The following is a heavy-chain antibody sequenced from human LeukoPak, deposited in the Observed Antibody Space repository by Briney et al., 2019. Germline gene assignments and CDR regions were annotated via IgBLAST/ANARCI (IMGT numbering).Heavy chain of an antibody. D-gene: IGHD3-16*01. J-gene: IGHJ4*02. Sequence: TFSSYWMSWVRQPPGKGLEWVGSIYYSGSTYYNTSLKSRVTISVDTSKNQFSLKLSSVTAADTAVYYCARIYDYDKGYFDYWGQGTLVTVSS. CDR2: IYYSGST. V-gene: IGHV4-39*01. CDR1: TFSSYW. CDR3: ARIYDYDKGYFDY.